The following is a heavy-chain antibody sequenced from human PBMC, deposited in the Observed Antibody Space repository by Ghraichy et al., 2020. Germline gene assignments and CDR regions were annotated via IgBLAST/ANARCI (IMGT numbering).Heavy chain of an antibody. CDR2: IIASGART. CDR1: GFTFSNYC. J-gene: IGHJ2*01. D-gene: IGHD2-2*01. Sequence: GGSLRLSCAASGFTFSNYCMTWVRQAPGKGPEWVSAIIASGARTYYADSVKGRFTISRDNSKNILYLQMTSLRAEDTAVYYCAKWDGVVPAATSENWCFDLWGRGTLVTVYS. CDR3: AKWDGVVPAATSENWCFDL. V-gene: IGHV3-23*01.